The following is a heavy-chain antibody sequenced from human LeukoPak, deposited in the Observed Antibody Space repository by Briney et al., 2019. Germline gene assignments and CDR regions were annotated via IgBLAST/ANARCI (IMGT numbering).Heavy chain of an antibody. V-gene: IGHV4-39*01. CDR2: IYYSGST. Sequence: SETLSLTCTVSGGSISSSSYYWGWIRQPPGKGLEWIGSIYYSGSTYYNPSLKSRVTISVDTSKNQFSLKLSSVTAADMAVYYCARRYSSGWFHAFDIWGQGTMVTVSS. CDR3: ARRYSSGWFHAFDI. CDR1: GGSISSSSYY. J-gene: IGHJ3*02. D-gene: IGHD6-19*01.